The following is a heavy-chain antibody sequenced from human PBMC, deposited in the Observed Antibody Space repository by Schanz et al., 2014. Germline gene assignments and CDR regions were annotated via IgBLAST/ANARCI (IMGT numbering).Heavy chain of an antibody. CDR1: GYSFSAHY. V-gene: IGHV1-69*09. CDR2: IISILGIP. Sequence: QGQLVQSGAEVKKPGASLKVSCKASGYSFSAHYLHWEREAPGQGLEWMGRIISILGIPNYAQKFQGRVTFTADKSTSTAYMELSSLKSEDTAVYYCARGPLGTSPWGQGTLVTVSS. D-gene: IGHD5-12*01. CDR3: ARGPLGTSP. J-gene: IGHJ5*02.